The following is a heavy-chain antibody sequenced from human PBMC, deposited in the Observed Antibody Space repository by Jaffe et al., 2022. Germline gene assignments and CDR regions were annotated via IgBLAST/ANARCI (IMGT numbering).Heavy chain of an antibody. CDR1: GGSISSYY. J-gene: IGHJ4*02. D-gene: IGHD7-27*01. CDR2: IYYSGST. CDR3: ARDRLTGLDY. V-gene: IGHV4-59*01. Sequence: QVQLQESGPGLVKPSETLSLTCTVSGGSISSYYWSWIRQPPGKGLEWIGYIYYSGSTNYNPSLKSRVTISVDTSKNQFSLKLSSVTAADTAVYYCARDRLTGLDYWGQGTLVTVSS.